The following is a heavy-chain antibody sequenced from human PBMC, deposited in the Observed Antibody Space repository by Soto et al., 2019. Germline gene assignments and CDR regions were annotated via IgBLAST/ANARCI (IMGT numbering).Heavy chain of an antibody. Sequence: QVQLRESGPGLVKPSGTLSLTCAVSGGSISSINWWSWVRQPPGKGLEWIGEIYHSGSTNYNPSLKSRVTISVDKSKSRFSLKLSSVTAADTAVYYCARVSGSYYYGMDVWGQGTTVTVSS. J-gene: IGHJ6*02. V-gene: IGHV4-4*02. CDR1: GGSISSINW. CDR2: IYHSGST. D-gene: IGHD1-26*01. CDR3: ARVSGSYYYGMDV.